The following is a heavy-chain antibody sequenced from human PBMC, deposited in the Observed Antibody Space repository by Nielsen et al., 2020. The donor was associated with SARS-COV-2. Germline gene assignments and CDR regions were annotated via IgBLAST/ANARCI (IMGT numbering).Heavy chain of an antibody. D-gene: IGHD5-18*01. V-gene: IGHV1-18*01. J-gene: IGHJ6*02. CDR2: ISAYNGST. CDR1: GYTFVSYG. CDR3: ARGGDTSLVPYFNGLDV. Sequence: ASVKVSCKASGYTFVSYGISWVRQAPGQGLEWMGWISAYNGSTKYAQKLQGRVTMTTDTSTSTAYVELRSLSSDDTAVYYCARGGDTSLVPYFNGLDVWGQGTTVTVSS.